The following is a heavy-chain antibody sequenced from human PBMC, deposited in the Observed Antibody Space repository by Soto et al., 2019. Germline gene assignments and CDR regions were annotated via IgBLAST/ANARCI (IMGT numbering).Heavy chain of an antibody. CDR3: SRDCPRNHAD. CDR1: GSTFTRSG. CDR2: ISAYNGNT. J-gene: IGHJ4*02. V-gene: IGHV1-18*01. Sequence: AALPVACKASGSTFTRSGISWVRQAPGQGLAWMGWISAYNGNTNYAQKLQGRVTMTTDTSTSTAHMELRSLRSDDTSVKYGSRDCPRNHADCGQGAMVTVSS. D-gene: IGHD1-1*01.